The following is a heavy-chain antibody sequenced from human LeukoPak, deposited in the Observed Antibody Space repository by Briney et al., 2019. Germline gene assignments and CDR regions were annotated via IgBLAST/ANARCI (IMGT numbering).Heavy chain of an antibody. CDR3: ERNFLTGNDY. CDR2: ISGSGGNT. D-gene: IGHD3-9*01. V-gene: IGHV3-23*01. CDR1: GFTFSNYA. J-gene: IGHJ4*02. Sequence: GGSLRLSCAASGFTFSNYAMSWVRQAPGKGLEWVSAISGSGGNTYYADSVKGRFTISRDNSKNTLYLQMNSLRAEDTGVYYCERNFLTGNDYWGQGTLVTVSS.